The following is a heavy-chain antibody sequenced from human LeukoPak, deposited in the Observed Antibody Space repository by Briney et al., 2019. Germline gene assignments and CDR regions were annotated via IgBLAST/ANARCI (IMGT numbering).Heavy chain of an antibody. Sequence: PGGSLRLSCAASGFTFSNAWMSWVRQAPGKGLEWVGRIKSKTDGGTTDYAAPVKGRFTISRDDSKNTLYLQMNSLKTEDTAVYYCTTIGIWFGELFGFDYWGQGTLVTVSS. J-gene: IGHJ4*02. V-gene: IGHV3-15*01. D-gene: IGHD3-10*01. CDR3: TTIGIWFGELFGFDY. CDR2: IKSKTDGGTT. CDR1: GFTFSNAW.